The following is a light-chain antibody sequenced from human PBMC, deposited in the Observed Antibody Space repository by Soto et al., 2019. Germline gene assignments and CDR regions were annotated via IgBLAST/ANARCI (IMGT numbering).Light chain of an antibody. J-gene: IGLJ2*01. Sequence: QSVLTQPASVSGSPGQSITISCSGTSSDVGGYNYVSWYQQHPGKAPQLMIYDVSNRPSGVSNRFSGSKSGNTSSLTISGLQAEDEADYYCSAYTSSSPLGVVFGGGTKVTVL. CDR2: DVS. V-gene: IGLV2-14*01. CDR1: SSDVGGYNY. CDR3: SAYTSSSPLGVV.